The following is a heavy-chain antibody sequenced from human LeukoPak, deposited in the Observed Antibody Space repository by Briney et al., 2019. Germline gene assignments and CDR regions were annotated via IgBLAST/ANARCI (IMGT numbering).Heavy chain of an antibody. Sequence: SETLSLTCTVSGGSISSYYWSWIRQPPGKGLEWIGYIYYSGSTNYNPSLKGRVTISVDTSKNQFSLKLSSVTAADTAVYYCARGSGFDAFDIWGQGTMVTVSS. V-gene: IGHV4-59*01. CDR3: ARGSGFDAFDI. CDR1: GGSISSYY. CDR2: IYYSGST. D-gene: IGHD3-10*01. J-gene: IGHJ3*02.